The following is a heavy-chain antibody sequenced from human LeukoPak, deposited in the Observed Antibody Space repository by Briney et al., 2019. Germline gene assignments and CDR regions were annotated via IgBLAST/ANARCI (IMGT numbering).Heavy chain of an antibody. CDR1: GFTFSSYG. CDR2: IRYDGSNK. D-gene: IGHD6-19*01. J-gene: IGHJ4*02. CDR3: AKDQYSSGWYYFDY. V-gene: IGHV3-30*02. Sequence: GGSLRLSCAASGFTFSSYGMHWVRQAPGKGLEWVAFIRYDGSNKYYADSVKGRFTISRDNSKNTLYLQMNSLRAEDTAVYYCAKDQYSSGWYYFDYWGQGTLVTVPS.